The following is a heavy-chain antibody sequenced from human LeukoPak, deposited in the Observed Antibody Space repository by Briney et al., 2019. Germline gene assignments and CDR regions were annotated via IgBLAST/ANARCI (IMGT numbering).Heavy chain of an antibody. CDR3: AREWELD. CDR2: ISSSSSTI. CDR1: GFTFGSYS. J-gene: IGHJ4*02. Sequence: GGSLRLSCAASGFTFGSYSMNWVRQAPGKGLEWVSYISSSSSTIYYADSVKGRFTISRDNSKNTLYLQMNSLRAEDTAVYYCAREWELDWGQGTLVTVSS. V-gene: IGHV3-48*01. D-gene: IGHD1-26*01.